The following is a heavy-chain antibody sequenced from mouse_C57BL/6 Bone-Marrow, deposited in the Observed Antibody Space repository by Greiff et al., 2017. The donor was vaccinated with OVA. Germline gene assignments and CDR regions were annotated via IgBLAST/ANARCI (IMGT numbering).Heavy chain of an antibody. Sequence: VQLQQSGPELVKPGASVKISCKASGYTFTDYYMNWVKQSHGKSLEWIGDINPNNGGTSYNQKFKGKATLTVDKSSSPAYMELRSLTSEDSAVYYCARGGGHYYGSRGDYWGQGTTLTVSS. V-gene: IGHV1-26*01. J-gene: IGHJ2*01. CDR3: ARGGGHYYGSRGDY. CDR1: GYTFTDYY. CDR2: INPNNGGT. D-gene: IGHD1-1*01.